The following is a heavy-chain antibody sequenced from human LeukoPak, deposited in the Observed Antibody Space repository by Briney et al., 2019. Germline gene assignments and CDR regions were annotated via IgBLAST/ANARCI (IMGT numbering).Heavy chain of an antibody. J-gene: IGHJ4*02. V-gene: IGHV3-23*01. D-gene: IGHD6-19*01. Sequence: GGSLRLSCAASGFTFSSYAMSWVRQAPGKGLEGVSSISSSGGSTYYADSVKGRFTISRDNSKNTLYLQMNSLRAEDTAVYYCAKGEYSSGWTPLDYWGQGTLVTVSS. CDR2: ISSSGGST. CDR3: AKGEYSSGWTPLDY. CDR1: GFTFSSYA.